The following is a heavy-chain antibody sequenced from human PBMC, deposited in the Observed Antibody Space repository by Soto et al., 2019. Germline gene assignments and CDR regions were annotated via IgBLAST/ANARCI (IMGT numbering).Heavy chain of an antibody. Sequence: QVQLVQSGAEVKKPGASVKVSCRTSGGSFSGYVFTWVRQAPGQGLEWMGRIIPVHNITNYAESLQGRVTISADTSSSTTFMALSTLTSDDTAVYFCGRATSIFGIVTDVYDMWGQGTMVIVSS. D-gene: IGHD3-3*01. J-gene: IGHJ3*02. CDR1: GGSFSGYV. V-gene: IGHV1-69*04. CDR3: GRATSIFGIVTDVYDM. CDR2: IIPVHNIT.